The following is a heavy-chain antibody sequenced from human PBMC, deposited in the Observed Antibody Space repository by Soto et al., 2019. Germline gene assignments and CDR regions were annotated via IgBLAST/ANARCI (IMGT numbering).Heavy chain of an antibody. CDR3: ARDAGYCSGGSCTNWFDP. Sequence: ETLSLTCTVSGFSITTGGYYWSWIRQSPGKGLQWIGYIHHSGNTNYNPSSASLKSRVTISVDTSKNQFSLKLTSVTAADTAVYYCARDAGYCSGGSCTNWFDPWGQGILVTVS. V-gene: IGHV4-61*08. D-gene: IGHD2-15*01. CDR2: IHHSGNT. CDR1: GFSITTGGYY. J-gene: IGHJ5*02.